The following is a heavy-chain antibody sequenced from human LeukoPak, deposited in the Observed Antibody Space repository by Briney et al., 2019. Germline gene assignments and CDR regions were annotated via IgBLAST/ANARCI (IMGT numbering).Heavy chain of an antibody. CDR1: GFAFSSYG. CDR3: ARAPTGYNYGYGSEPCFDY. D-gene: IGHD5-18*01. J-gene: IGHJ4*02. V-gene: IGHV3-33*01. CDR2: IWYDGSNE. Sequence: GRSLRLSCAASGFAFSSYGMNWVRQAPGKGLEWVAVIWYDGSNEYYADSVKGRFTISRDNSKNTVYLQMSSLRAEDTPLYYCARAPTGYNYGYGSEPCFDYWGQGSLVTVSS.